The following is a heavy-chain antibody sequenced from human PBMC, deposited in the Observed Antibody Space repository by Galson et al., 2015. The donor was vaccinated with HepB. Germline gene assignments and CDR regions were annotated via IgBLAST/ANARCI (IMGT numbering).Heavy chain of an antibody. Sequence: SLRLSCAASGFTFSSYSMHWVRQAPGKGLEWVAVIWYDGSNKYYADTVKGRFTISRDNSKNTLYLQMNSLRAEDTAVYYCAKGKGSGSYFDDYWGQGTLVTVSS. CDR1: GFTFSSYS. CDR3: AKGKGSGSYFDDY. CDR2: IWYDGSNK. J-gene: IGHJ4*02. D-gene: IGHD1-26*01. V-gene: IGHV3-33*06.